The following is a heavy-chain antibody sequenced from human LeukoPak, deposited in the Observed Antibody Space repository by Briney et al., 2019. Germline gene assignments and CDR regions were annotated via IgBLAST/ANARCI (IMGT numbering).Heavy chain of an antibody. J-gene: IGHJ3*02. D-gene: IGHD3-22*01. CDR3: ARDQSDDSSGFGAFDI. V-gene: IGHV1-69*13. Sequence: SVKVSCKASGGTFSNYAISWVRQAPGQGLEWMGGIIPIFGTTNYAQKFQGRVMITADESTSTAYMELSSLRSEDTAVYYCARDQSDDSSGFGAFDIWGQGTMVTVSS. CDR1: GGTFSNYA. CDR2: IIPIFGTT.